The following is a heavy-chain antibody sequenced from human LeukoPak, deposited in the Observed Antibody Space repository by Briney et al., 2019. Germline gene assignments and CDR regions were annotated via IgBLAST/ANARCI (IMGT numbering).Heavy chain of an antibody. CDR2: ISGTGGST. J-gene: IGHJ3*02. V-gene: IGHV3-23*01. CDR3: AKECGLDYEDRAFAI. Sequence: GGSLRLSCVVSGSRFSSYAMNWVRQSPERGLEWVSAISGTGGSTSYADSLKGRFTISRDNSKNTLYLQMGSLTAEDTAVYYCAKECGLDYEDRAFAIWGQGTMVTVSS. CDR1: GSRFSSYA. D-gene: IGHD3-22*01.